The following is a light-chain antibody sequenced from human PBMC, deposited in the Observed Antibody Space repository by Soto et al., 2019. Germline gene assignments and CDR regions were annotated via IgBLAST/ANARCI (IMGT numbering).Light chain of an antibody. V-gene: IGKV1-33*01. Sequence: DIQMTQSPSSLSASVGDRVTITCQASQDISIYLNWYQQKPGKAPKLLIYDASNLETGVPSRFSGSGSGTDFTFTISSLQAEDIATYYCQQYDNLPPRLTFDGGTKVEIK. CDR1: QDISIY. CDR2: DAS. CDR3: QQYDNLPPRLT. J-gene: IGKJ4*01.